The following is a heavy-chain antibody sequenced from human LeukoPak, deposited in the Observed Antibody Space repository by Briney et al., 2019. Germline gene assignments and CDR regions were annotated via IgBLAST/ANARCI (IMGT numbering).Heavy chain of an antibody. CDR2: I. J-gene: IGHJ5*02. Sequence: PGGSLRLSCAASGFHFSTYNMNWVRQAPGKGLEWVSSIYHADSVKGRFTISRDDAKNSLYLQMNSLRVEDAAVYYCAREVIGGNSAWGQGTLVTVSS. D-gene: IGHD4-23*01. CDR1: GFHFSTYN. CDR3: AREVIGGNSA. V-gene: IGHV3-21*01.